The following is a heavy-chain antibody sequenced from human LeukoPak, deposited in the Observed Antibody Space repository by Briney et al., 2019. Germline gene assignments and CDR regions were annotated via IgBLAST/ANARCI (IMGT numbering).Heavy chain of an antibody. CDR1: GGTFRSYA. CDR2: IIPIFATT. V-gene: IGHV1-69*05. CDR3: ARESRYCIGDSCYPNAFDV. J-gene: IGHJ3*01. D-gene: IGHD2-15*01. Sequence: SVKVSXKASGGTFRSYAINWVRQAPGQGLEWMGRIIPIFATTNYAQKFQARVTITTDESTNTAYMELSSLRSEDTAMYYCARESRYCIGDSCYPNAFDVWGQGTMVTISS.